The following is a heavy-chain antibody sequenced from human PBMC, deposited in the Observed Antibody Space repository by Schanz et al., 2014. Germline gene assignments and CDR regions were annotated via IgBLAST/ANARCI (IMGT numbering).Heavy chain of an antibody. Sequence: VQLVESGGGVVQPGGSLRLSCAASGFTFSKYGMHWVRQAPGKGLEWVSAISGSGDNTFYADSVRGRFTISRDNSRNTLYLQMNSLRAEDPAVYYCVKGTLPYCTSGRCYPFDFWGQGTLVTVSS. CDR1: GFTFSKYG. J-gene: IGHJ4*02. CDR2: ISGSGDNT. CDR3: VKGTLPYCTSGRCYPFDF. V-gene: IGHV3-23*04. D-gene: IGHD2-15*01.